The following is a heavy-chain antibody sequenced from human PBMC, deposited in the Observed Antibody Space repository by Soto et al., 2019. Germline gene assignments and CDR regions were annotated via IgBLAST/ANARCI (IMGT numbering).Heavy chain of an antibody. J-gene: IGHJ4*02. CDR2: ISYDGSNK. CDR3: AKDRARLRFSWDSSGYFGTVF. D-gene: IGHD3-22*01. V-gene: IGHV3-30*18. Sequence: PGGSLRLSCAASGFTFSSYGMHWVRQAPGKGLEWLAVISYDGSNKYYADSVKGRFTISRDNSKNTLYLQMNSLRADDTAVYYCAKDRARLRFSWDSSGYFGTVFWGPGTLVTVSS. CDR1: GFTFSSYG.